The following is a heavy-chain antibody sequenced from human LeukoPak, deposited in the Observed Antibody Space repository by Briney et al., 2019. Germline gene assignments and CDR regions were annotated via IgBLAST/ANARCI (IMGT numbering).Heavy chain of an antibody. J-gene: IGHJ4*02. Sequence: SETLSLTCTVSGGSVSSYYWNWIRQPPGKGLEWIGYIYYSGTTNYNPSLKSRVTISVDTSKNQFSLKLSSVTAADTAVYYCARRDSGSYFLDYWGQGTLVTVSS. CDR1: GGSVSSYY. V-gene: IGHV4-59*02. CDR3: ARRDSGSYFLDY. D-gene: IGHD1-26*01. CDR2: IYYSGTT.